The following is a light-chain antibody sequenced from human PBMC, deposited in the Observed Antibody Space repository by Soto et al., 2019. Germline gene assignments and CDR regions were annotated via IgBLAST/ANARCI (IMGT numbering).Light chain of an antibody. V-gene: IGLV3-9*01. CDR3: QMWDSSTVV. CDR1: NIGRKN. Sequence: SYELTQPLSVSVALGQTARITCGGNNIGRKNVHWYQHKPGQAPVLVIYRDNNRPSGIPERFSGSNSGNTATLTISRAQAGDEADYYCQMWDSSTVVFGGGTQLTVL. CDR2: RDN. J-gene: IGLJ2*01.